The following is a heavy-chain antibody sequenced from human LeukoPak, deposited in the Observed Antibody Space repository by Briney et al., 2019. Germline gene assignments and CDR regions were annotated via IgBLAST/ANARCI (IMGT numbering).Heavy chain of an antibody. D-gene: IGHD6-13*01. CDR3: ANHIAAAAPDDAFDI. CDR2: ISSSSSYI. V-gene: IGHV3-21*01. Sequence: GGSLRLSCAASGFTFSSYSMNWVRQAPGKGLEWVSSISSSSSYIYYADSVKGRFTISRDNSKNTLYLQMNSLRAEDTAVYYCANHIAAAAPDDAFDIWGQGTMVTVSS. CDR1: GFTFSSYS. J-gene: IGHJ3*02.